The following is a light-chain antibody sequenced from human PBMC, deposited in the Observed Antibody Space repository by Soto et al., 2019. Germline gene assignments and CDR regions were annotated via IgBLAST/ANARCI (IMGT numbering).Light chain of an antibody. J-gene: IGLJ2*01. Sequence: QSVLTQPPSVSGAPGQRVTISCTGSSSNIGAGYDVHWYQQLPGRAPKLLIYGNTNRPSGVPDRFSGSKSGTSASLAITGLLAEDDADYYCLSFDSSLSVVFGGGNKLTVL. CDR1: SSNIGAGYD. CDR3: LSFDSSLSVV. CDR2: GNT. V-gene: IGLV1-40*01.